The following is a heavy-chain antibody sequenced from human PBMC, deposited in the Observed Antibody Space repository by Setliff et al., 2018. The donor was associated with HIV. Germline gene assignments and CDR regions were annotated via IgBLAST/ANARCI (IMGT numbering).Heavy chain of an antibody. Sequence: ASVKVSCKPSGFTFTGNYLHWVRQAPGQGLEWMGWINPNNGDTNYEQRFQGRVTMTRDTSITTVYMVLNRLTPGDTAVYYCASPYENNSGPDYWGQGTPVTVSS. CDR3: ASPYENNSGPDY. CDR1: GFTFTGNY. J-gene: IGHJ4*02. D-gene: IGHD7-27*01. V-gene: IGHV1-2*02. CDR2: INPNNGDT.